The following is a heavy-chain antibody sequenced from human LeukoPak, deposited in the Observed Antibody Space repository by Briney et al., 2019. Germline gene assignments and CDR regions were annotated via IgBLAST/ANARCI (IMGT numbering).Heavy chain of an antibody. CDR1: GGSISSSSYY. Sequence: SETLSLTCTVSGGSISSSSYYWGWIRQPPGKGLEWVGSIYYSGSTYYNPSLKSRVTISVDTSKNQFSLKLSSVTAADTAVYYCAREKTQLVRDAFDIWGQGTMVTVSS. CDR3: AREKTQLVRDAFDI. D-gene: IGHD1-1*01. J-gene: IGHJ3*02. V-gene: IGHV4-39*07. CDR2: IYYSGST.